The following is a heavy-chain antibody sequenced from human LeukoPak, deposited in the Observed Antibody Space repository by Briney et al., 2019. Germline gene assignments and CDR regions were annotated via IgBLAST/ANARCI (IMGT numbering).Heavy chain of an antibody. CDR1: GGSISSYY. J-gene: IGHJ6*02. Sequence: SETLSLTCTVSGGSISSYYWSWIRQPPGKGLEWIGYIYYSGSTNYNPSLKSRDTISVDTSKNQFSLKLSSVTAADTAVYYCARHLGDYYYYGMDVWGQGTMVTVSS. CDR2: IYYSGST. V-gene: IGHV4-59*08. CDR3: ARHLGDYYYYGMDV.